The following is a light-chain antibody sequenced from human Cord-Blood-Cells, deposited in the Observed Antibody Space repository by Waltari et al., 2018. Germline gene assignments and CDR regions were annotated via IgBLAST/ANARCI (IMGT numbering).Light chain of an antibody. CDR2: EGS. CDR3: CSYAGSSTYV. J-gene: IGLJ1*01. Sequence: QSALTQPAPVSGSPGQSITISCTGTRSNVGSYNLVSWYQQHTVKAPKLLIYEGSKRPSGVSNRFSGSKSGNTASLTISGLQAEDEADYYCCSYAGSSTYVFGTGTKVTVL. CDR1: RSNVGSYNL. V-gene: IGLV2-23*01.